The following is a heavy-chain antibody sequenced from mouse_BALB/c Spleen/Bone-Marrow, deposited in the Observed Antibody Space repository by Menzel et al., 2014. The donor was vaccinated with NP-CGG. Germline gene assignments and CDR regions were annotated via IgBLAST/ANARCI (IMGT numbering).Heavy chain of an antibody. J-gene: IGHJ4*01. Sequence: VQLKESGPSLVKPSQTLSLTCSVTGDSITSGYWNWIRKFPGNKLEYMGYISYSGSTYYNPSLKSRIPITRDTSKNQYYLQLKSVTTEDTAAYYCSRFGYDYALDYWGQGASVTVSS. CDR1: GDSITSGY. CDR3: SRFGYDYALDY. D-gene: IGHD2-2*01. CDR2: ISYSGST. V-gene: IGHV3-8*02.